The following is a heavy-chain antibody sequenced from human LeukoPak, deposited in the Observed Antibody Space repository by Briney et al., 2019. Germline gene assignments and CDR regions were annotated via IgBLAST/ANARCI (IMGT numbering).Heavy chain of an antibody. J-gene: IGHJ3*02. CDR3: ASSYYYDSSGYFDAFDI. CDR1: GGTFSSYA. Sequence: ASVKVSCKASGGTFSSYAISWVRQAPGQGLEWMGGIIPIFGTANYAQKFQGRVTITADKSTSTAYMELSSLRSEDTAVYYCASSYYYDSSGYFDAFDIWAKGQWSPSLQ. D-gene: IGHD3-22*01. V-gene: IGHV1-69*06. CDR2: IIPIFGTA.